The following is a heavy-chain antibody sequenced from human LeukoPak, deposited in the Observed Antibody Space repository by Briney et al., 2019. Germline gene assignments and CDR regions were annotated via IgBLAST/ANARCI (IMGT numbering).Heavy chain of an antibody. J-gene: IGHJ4*02. D-gene: IGHD3-22*01. V-gene: IGHV1-3*01. CDR2: INAGNGNT. Sequence: ASVKVSCKASGYTFTSYAMHWVRQAPGQRPEWMGWINAGNGNTKYSQEFQGRVTITRDTSTSTAYMELRSLRSDDTAVYYCARDPPYYYDSSGYGVDFDYWGQGTLVTVSS. CDR1: GYTFTSYA. CDR3: ARDPPYYYDSSGYGVDFDY.